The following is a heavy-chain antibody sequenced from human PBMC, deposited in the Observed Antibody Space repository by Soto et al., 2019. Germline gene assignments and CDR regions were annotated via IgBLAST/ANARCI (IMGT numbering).Heavy chain of an antibody. D-gene: IGHD6-6*01. V-gene: IGHV1-2*02. CDR3: ARVRAARPNYFYYGMDV. CDR2: INPNSGGS. CDR1: GYTSTDYY. Sequence: ASVKVSCKASGYTSTDYYIHRVRQAPGQGLEWMGWINPNSGGSNYAQKFQGGVTMTWDTSITTAYMELSRLRSDDTAIYYCARVRAARPNYFYYGMDVWGQGTTVTVSS. J-gene: IGHJ6*02.